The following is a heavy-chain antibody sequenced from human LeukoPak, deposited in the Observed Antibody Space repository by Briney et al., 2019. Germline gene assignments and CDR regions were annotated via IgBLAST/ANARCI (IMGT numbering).Heavy chain of an antibody. D-gene: IGHD3-22*01. CDR2: INHSGNT. V-gene: IGHV4-34*01. CDR3: TKTSLTYYYNRREVFGLDV. CDR1: VGPFSGYY. J-gene: IGHJ6*02. Sequence: SETLSLTCAVNVGPFSGYYWSWVRQPPGKGLEWIGEINHSGNTNYNPSLTSRVTISVDSSNSHFPLRLTSVTAADTAVYCATKTSLTYYYNRREVFGLDVWGQGTTVTVSS.